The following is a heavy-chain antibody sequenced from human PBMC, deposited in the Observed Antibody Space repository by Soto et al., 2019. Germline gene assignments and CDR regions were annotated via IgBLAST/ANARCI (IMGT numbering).Heavy chain of an antibody. J-gene: IGHJ6*04. CDR2: ISGSGGST. CDR1: GLTFSNYA. Sequence: SGGSLRLSCAASGLTFSNYAMNWVRQAPGKGLEWVSAISGSGGSTHYADSVKGRFTISRDNSKNKLYLQVNSLRAEDTAVYYCARTFERYCSGGRCYAKDVWGKGTTVTCSS. CDR3: ARTFERYCSGGRCYAKDV. D-gene: IGHD2-15*01. V-gene: IGHV3-23*01.